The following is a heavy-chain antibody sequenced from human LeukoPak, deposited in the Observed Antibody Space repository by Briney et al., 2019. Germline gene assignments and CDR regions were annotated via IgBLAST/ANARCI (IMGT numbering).Heavy chain of an antibody. V-gene: IGHV3-53*05. CDR3: ALRGAYSSSWYSAEYFQH. CDR2: IYSGGST. CDR1: GFTVSSNY. D-gene: IGHD6-13*01. J-gene: IGHJ1*01. Sequence: GGSLRLSCAASGFTVSSNYMSWVRQAPGKGLEWVSVIYSGGSTYYADSVKGRFTISRDNSKNTLYLQMNSLRAEDTAVYYCALRGAYSSSWYSAEYFQHWGQGTLVTVSS.